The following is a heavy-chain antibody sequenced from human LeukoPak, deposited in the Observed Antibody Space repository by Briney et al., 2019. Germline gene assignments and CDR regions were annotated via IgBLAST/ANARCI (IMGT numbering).Heavy chain of an antibody. Sequence: GGSLRLSCAASGYTFSSYATHWVRQAPGTGLEWVSFISYDGSNKYYADSVKGRFTISRDNSKNTLYLQMNSLRPEDTALYYCARGGYRYGYVFHYWGQGTLVTVSS. CDR1: GYTFSSYA. CDR2: ISYDGSNK. D-gene: IGHD5-18*01. CDR3: ARGGYRYGYVFHY. V-gene: IGHV3-30*04. J-gene: IGHJ4*02.